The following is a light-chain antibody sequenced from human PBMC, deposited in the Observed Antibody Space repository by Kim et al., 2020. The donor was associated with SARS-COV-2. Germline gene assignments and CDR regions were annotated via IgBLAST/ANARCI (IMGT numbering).Light chain of an antibody. CDR1: TSNIGSNY. J-gene: IGLJ3*02. CDR3: AAWDDSLSGWV. V-gene: IGLV1-47*01. Sequence: GQSVTISCSGSTSNIGSNYVYCYQQLPGTAPKLLIYRNNQRPSGVPDRFSGSKSGTSASLAISGLRSEDEADYYCAAWDDSLSGWVFGGGTQLTVL. CDR2: RNN.